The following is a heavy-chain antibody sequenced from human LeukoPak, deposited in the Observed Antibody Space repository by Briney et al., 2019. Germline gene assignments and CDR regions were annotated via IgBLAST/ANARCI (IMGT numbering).Heavy chain of an antibody. CDR2: INHSGST. CDR3: ARSGTTFLCDYYYYYMDV. CDR1: GGSFSGYY. V-gene: IGHV4-34*01. J-gene: IGHJ6*03. Sequence: SETLSLTCAVYGGSFSGYYWSWIRQPPGKGLEWIGEINHSGSTNCNPSLKSRVTISVDTSKNQFSLKLSSVTAADTAVYYCARSGTTFLCDYYYYYMDVWGKGTTVTVSS. D-gene: IGHD1-7*01.